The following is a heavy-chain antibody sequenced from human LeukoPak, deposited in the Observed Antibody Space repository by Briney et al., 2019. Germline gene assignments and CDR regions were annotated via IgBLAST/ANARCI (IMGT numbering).Heavy chain of an antibody. CDR2: IKSDGSST. Sequence: SGGSLRLSCVASGFIFSNYWMYWVRQAPGKGLVWVSRIKSDGSSTIYADSVKGRFTISRDTAKNTLYLQLNSLRAEGTAVYYCARGWSGGSLDSWGQGTLVTVSS. CDR3: ARGWSGGSLDS. J-gene: IGHJ4*02. D-gene: IGHD2-8*01. V-gene: IGHV3-74*01. CDR1: GFIFSNYW.